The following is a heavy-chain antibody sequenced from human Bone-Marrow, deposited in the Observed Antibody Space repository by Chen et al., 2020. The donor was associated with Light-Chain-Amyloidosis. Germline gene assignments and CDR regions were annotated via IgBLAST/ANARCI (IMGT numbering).Heavy chain of an antibody. D-gene: IGHD5-12*01. J-gene: IGHJ4*02. CDR1: GYTFPNYW. CDR3: ARRRDGYNFDY. CDR2: IYPDDSDA. V-gene: IGHV5-51*01. Sequence: EVQLEQSGPEVKKPGESLKISCKGSGYTFPNYWIGWVRQMPGKGLEWMGVIYPDDSDASYSPSFEGQVTISADKSITTAYLQWRSLKASDIAMYYCARRRDGYNFDYWGQGTLVTVSS.